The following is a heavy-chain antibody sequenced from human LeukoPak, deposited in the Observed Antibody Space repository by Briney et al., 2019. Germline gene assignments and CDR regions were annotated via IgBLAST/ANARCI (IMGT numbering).Heavy chain of an antibody. Sequence: GASVKVSCKASGYTFTGYYMHWVRQAPGQGLEWMGWINPNSGGTNYAQKFQGRVTMTRDTSISTAYMELSRLRSDDTAVYYCALNTYYYGSGSYEDYWGQGTLVTVSS. CDR3: ALNTYYYGSGSYEDY. V-gene: IGHV1-2*02. J-gene: IGHJ4*02. D-gene: IGHD3-10*01. CDR1: GYTFTGYY. CDR2: INPNSGGT.